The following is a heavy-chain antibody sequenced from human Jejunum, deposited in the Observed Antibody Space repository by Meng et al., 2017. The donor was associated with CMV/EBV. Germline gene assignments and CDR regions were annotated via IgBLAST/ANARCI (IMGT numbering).Heavy chain of an antibody. V-gene: IGHV3-7*01. Sequence: EFTFNTSWMGWVRQAPGKGLEWVADIRRDGSEKYYVDSVKGRFTISRDNAKNTLYLQMNSLRAEDTALYYCSRGNRDSKYYAVDVWGQGTKVTVSS. D-gene: IGHD3-22*01. CDR1: EFTFNTSW. CDR3: SRGNRDSKYYAVDV. CDR2: IRRDGSEK. J-gene: IGHJ6*02.